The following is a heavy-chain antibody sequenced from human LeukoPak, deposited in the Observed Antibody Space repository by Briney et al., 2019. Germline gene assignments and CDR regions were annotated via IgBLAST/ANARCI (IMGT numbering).Heavy chain of an antibody. V-gene: IGHV3-30*18. CDR1: GFTFSSYG. CDR2: ISYDGSSK. CDR3: AKDTRGIAVAGFADY. J-gene: IGHJ4*02. D-gene: IGHD6-19*01. Sequence: PGGSLRLSCAASGFTFSSYGMHWVRQAPGKGLEWVAVISYDGSSKYYADSVKGRFTISRDNSKNTLYLQMNSLRAEDTAVYYCAKDTRGIAVAGFADYWGQGTLVTVSS.